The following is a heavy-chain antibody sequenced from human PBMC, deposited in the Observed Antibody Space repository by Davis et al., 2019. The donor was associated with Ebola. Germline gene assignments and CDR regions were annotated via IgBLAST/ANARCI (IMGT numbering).Heavy chain of an antibody. Sequence: GESLKISCAASGFTFSSYAMSWVRQAPGKGLEWVSAISGSGGSTYYADSAKGRFTISRDNSKNTLYLQMNSLRAEDTAVYYCAKGISRITMIVVVYGMDVWGQGTTVTVSS. V-gene: IGHV3-23*01. CDR2: ISGSGGST. D-gene: IGHD3-22*01. CDR1: GFTFSSYA. J-gene: IGHJ6*02. CDR3: AKGISRITMIVVVYGMDV.